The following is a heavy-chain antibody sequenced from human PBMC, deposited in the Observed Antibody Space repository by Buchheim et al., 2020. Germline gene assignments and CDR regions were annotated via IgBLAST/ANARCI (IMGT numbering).Heavy chain of an antibody. Sequence: EVQLLESGGGLVQPGGSLRLSCAASGFTFRNDAMSWVRQAPGKGLEWVSGIGVSFGSTYYVDSVKGRFTLSRDNSKNTLYLQMNSLRAEDTAVYYCAKLKQGSIGYSGYYAMDVWGQGTT. CDR3: AKLKQGSIGYSGYYAMDV. D-gene: IGHD2-21*01. J-gene: IGHJ6*02. CDR1: GFTFRNDA. CDR2: IGVSFGST. V-gene: IGHV3-23*01.